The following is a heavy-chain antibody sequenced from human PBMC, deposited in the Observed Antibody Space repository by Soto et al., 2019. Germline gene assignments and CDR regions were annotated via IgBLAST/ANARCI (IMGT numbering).Heavy chain of an antibody. J-gene: IGHJ4*02. CDR1: TFSDHY. D-gene: IGHD6-13*01. V-gene: IGHV3-72*01. CDR2: IRNKANRYTT. Sequence: TFSDHYMDWVRQAPGKGLEWVGLIRNKANRYTTEYYADSVKGRFTISRDNSKNTLYLQMNSLRAEDTAVYYCAKDQGSSWYEIDYWGQGTRVTVSS. CDR3: AKDQGSSWYEIDY.